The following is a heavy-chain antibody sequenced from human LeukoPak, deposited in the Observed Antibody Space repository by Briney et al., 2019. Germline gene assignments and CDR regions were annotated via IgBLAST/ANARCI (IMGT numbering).Heavy chain of an antibody. CDR1: GFTFSSYA. J-gene: IGHJ4*02. CDR2: ISYDGSNK. D-gene: IGHD2-2*01. CDR3: ARDLTIDY. Sequence: GRSLRLSCAASGFTFSSYAMHWVRQAPGKGLEWVAVISYDGSNKYYADSVKGRSTISRDNSKNTLYLQMNSLRAEDTAVYYCARDLTIDYWGQGTLVTVSS. V-gene: IGHV3-30-3*01.